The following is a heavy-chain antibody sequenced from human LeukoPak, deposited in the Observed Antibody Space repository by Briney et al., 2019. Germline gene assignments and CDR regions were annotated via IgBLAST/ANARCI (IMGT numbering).Heavy chain of an antibody. V-gene: IGHV3-48*04. CDR3: ARDTYYYDSSGYCFDY. CDR2: ISSSSSTI. J-gene: IGHJ4*02. D-gene: IGHD3-22*01. Sequence: GGSLRLSCPASGFTFSSYSMNWVRQAPGKGLEWVSYISSSSSTIYYADSVKGRFTISRDNAKNSLYLQMNSLRAEDTAVYYCARDTYYYDSSGYCFDYWGQGTLVTVSS. CDR1: GFTFSSYS.